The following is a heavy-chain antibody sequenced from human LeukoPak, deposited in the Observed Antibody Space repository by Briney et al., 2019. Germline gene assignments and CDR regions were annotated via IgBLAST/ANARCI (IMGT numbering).Heavy chain of an antibody. CDR3: ARDPLRSSFDP. V-gene: IGHV4-4*07. D-gene: IGHD2-15*01. CDR2: LHNSGST. Sequence: PSETLSLTGTVFGGSIDTNHHWAWIRQSAGKGLEWIGRLHNSGSTNYNPSLKSRATISVDTSKNQFSLKMTSATAADTAVYFCARDPLRSSFDPWGQGILVTVSS. J-gene: IGHJ5*02. CDR1: GGSIDTNH.